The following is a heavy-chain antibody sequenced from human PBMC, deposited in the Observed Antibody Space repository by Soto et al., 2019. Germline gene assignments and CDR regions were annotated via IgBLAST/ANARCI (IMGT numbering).Heavy chain of an antibody. J-gene: IGHJ5*02. V-gene: IGHV4-34*01. CDR3: ARTDIVTTNWFDP. Sequence: QVHLQQWGAGLLKPSETLSLTCAVDGESFIGYYWTWIRQSPGKGLEWIGEINHGGSTNYNPSLKSRVTISIDTSKNQFSLTLTSVTAADTSVYYCARTDIVTTNWFDPWGQGTLVTVSS. CDR1: GESFIGYY. CDR2: INHGGST. D-gene: IGHD5-12*01.